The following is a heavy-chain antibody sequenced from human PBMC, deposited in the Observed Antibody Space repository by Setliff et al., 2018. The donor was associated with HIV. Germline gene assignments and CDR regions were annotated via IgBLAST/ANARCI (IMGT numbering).Heavy chain of an antibody. V-gene: IGHV4-4*07. J-gene: IGHJ1*01. D-gene: IGHD3-22*01. Sequence: SETLSLTCTVSGDSISSYYWSWIRQTAGKGLEWIGRIYTSGTTNYNPSLKRRVTMSVDTSKNQFSLKLSSVTAADTAVYYCARQGYNYDSSGYLIPAGYFQHW. CDR1: GDSISSYY. CDR2: IYTSGTT. CDR3: ARQGYNYDSSGYLIPAGYFQH.